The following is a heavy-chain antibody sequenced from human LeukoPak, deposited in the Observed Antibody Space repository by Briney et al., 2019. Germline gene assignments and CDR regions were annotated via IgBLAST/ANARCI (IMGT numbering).Heavy chain of an antibody. V-gene: IGHV5-51*01. CDR3: GRYGLSGNGYTSYFYYGMDF. CDR1: GYSFTGYW. CDR2: IYPGDSDT. J-gene: IGHJ6*02. Sequence: GESLKISCKGSGYSFTGYWIGWLRQMPGKGLEWMGMIYPGDSDTRYSPSFQGQVTISADKSISTAYLQWSSLKASDTAVYYCGRYGLSGNGYTSYFYYGMDFWGQGTAVTVSS. D-gene: IGHD5-24*01.